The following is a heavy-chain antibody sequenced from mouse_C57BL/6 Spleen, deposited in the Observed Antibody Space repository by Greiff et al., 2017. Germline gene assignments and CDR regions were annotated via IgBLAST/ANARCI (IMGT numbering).Heavy chain of an antibody. V-gene: IGHV1-80*01. CDR1: GYAFSSYW. D-gene: IGHD1-1*01. CDR3: ARWPSYGSSYYFDY. J-gene: IGHJ2*01. Sequence: VQLQQSGAELVKPGASVKISCKASGYAFSSYWMNWVKQRPGKGLEWIGQIYPGDGDTNYNGKFKGKATLTADKSSSTAYMQLSSLTSEDSAVYFCARWPSYGSSYYFDYWGQGTTLTVSS. CDR2: IYPGDGDT.